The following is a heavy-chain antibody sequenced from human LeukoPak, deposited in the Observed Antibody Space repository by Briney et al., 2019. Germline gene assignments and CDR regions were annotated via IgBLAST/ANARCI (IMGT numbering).Heavy chain of an antibody. J-gene: IGHJ3*02. V-gene: IGHV1-18*01. CDR2: ISAYNGNT. D-gene: IGHD3-3*01. Sequence: ASVKVSCKASGYTFNSYGIRWVRQPPRQGLEWMGWISAYNGNTNYAQKLQGRVTMTTDTSTSTAYMELRSLRSDDTAVYYCARDLTTIFGVVIIRGGDAFDIWGQGTMVAVSS. CDR1: GYTFNSYG. CDR3: ARDLTTIFGVVIIRGGDAFDI.